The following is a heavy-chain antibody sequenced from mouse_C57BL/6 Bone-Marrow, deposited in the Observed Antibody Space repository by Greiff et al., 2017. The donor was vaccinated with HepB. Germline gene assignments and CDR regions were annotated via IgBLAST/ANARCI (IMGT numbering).Heavy chain of an antibody. CDR3: TRWGLRGIAMDY. Sequence: QVQLQQSGAELVRPGASVTLSCKASGYTFTDYEMHWVKQTPVHGLEWIGAIDPETGGTAYNQKFKGKAILTADKSSSTAYMELRSLTSEDSAVYYCTRWGLRGIAMDYWGQGTSVTVSS. CDR1: GYTFTDYE. D-gene: IGHD2-4*01. J-gene: IGHJ4*01. CDR2: IDPETGGT. V-gene: IGHV1-15*01.